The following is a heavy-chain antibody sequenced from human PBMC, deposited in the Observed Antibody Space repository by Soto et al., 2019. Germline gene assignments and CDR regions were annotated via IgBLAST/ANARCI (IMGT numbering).Heavy chain of an antibody. CDR3: ARHRVAAHISYYYYYYMDV. V-gene: IGHV4-39*01. CDR1: GGSISSSSYY. D-gene: IGHD6-6*01. Sequence: SETLSLTCTVSGGSISSSSYYWGWIRQPPGKWLEWIGSIYYSGSTYYNPSLKSRVTISVDTSKNQFSLKLSSVTAADTAVYYCARHRVAAHISYYYYYYMDVWGKGTTVTVS. J-gene: IGHJ6*03. CDR2: IYYSGST.